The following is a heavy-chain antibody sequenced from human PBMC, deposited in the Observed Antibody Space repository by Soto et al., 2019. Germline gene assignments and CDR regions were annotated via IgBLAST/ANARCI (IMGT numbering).Heavy chain of an antibody. CDR2: ISGSGGST. Sequence: SLRLSCAASGFTFSSYAMSWVRQAPGKGLEWVSAISGSGGSTYYADSVKGRFTISRDNSKNTLYLQMNSLRAEDTAVYYCAKGALFAAYYYYYGMDVWGQGTTVTVSS. CDR1: GFTFSSYA. CDR3: AKGALFAAYYYYYGMDV. V-gene: IGHV3-23*01. J-gene: IGHJ6*02.